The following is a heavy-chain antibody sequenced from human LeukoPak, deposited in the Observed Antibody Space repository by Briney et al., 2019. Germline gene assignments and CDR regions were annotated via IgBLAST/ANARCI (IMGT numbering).Heavy chain of an antibody. Sequence: PSETLSLTCAVSGGSISSGGYSWSWIRQPPGKGLEWIGYIYYSGSTYYNPSLKSRVTISVDTSKNQFSLKLSSVTAADTAFYYCAREGMGGYNYAAWGQGILVTVSS. CDR2: IYYSGST. V-gene: IGHV4-30-4*07. CDR1: GGSISSGGYS. J-gene: IGHJ4*02. D-gene: IGHD5-18*01. CDR3: AREGMGGYNYAA.